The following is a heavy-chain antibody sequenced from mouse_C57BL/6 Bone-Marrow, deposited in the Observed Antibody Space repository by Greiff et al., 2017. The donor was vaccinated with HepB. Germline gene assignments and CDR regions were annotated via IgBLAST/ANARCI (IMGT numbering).Heavy chain of an antibody. CDR1: GYTFTSYW. V-gene: IGHV1-64*01. CDR2: IHPNSGST. Sequence: QVQLQQPGAELVKPGASVKLSCKASGYTFTSYWMHWVKQRPGQGLEWIGMIHPNSGSTNYNEKFKSKATLTVDKSSSTAYMKLSSLTCEDSADYYCASRSYYGDYGGQGTGLTVAA. D-gene: IGHD2-1*01. CDR3: ASRSYYGDY. J-gene: IGHJ2*03.